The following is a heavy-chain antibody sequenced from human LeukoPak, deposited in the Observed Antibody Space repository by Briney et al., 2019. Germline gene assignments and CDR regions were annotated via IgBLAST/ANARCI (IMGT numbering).Heavy chain of an antibody. V-gene: IGHV3-74*01. J-gene: IGHJ4*02. CDR3: ARERAAADDSLDY. CDR2: TNSDGSIT. D-gene: IGHD6-13*01. CDR1: EFTFSNYW. Sequence: QPGGSLRLSCAASEFTFSNYWMHWVRQAPGKGLVWVSRTNSDGSITSYADSVKGRFTFSRDNAKNTLYLQMNCLRAEDTAVYYCARERAAADDSLDYWGQGTLVTVSS.